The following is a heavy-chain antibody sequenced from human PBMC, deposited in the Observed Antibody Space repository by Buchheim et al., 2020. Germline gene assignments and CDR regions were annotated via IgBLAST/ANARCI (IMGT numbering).Heavy chain of an antibody. D-gene: IGHD2-15*01. CDR2: ISSSGSTI. Sequence: EVQLVESGGGLVQPGGSLRLSCAASGFTFSSYEMNWVRQAPGKGLEWVSYISSSGSTIYYADSAKGRFTISRDNAKNSLYLQMNSLRAEDTAVYYCARDPRYCSGGSCYPDYWGQGTL. V-gene: IGHV3-48*03. CDR1: GFTFSSYE. J-gene: IGHJ4*02. CDR3: ARDPRYCSGGSCYPDY.